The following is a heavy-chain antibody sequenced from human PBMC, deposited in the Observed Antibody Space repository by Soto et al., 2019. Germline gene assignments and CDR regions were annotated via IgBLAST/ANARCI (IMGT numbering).Heavy chain of an antibody. J-gene: IGHJ4*02. Sequence: SETLSLTCTVSDGSISSYYWSWIRQPPGKGLEWIGYIYYSGSTNYNPSLKSRVTISVDTSKNQFSLKLSSVTAADTAVYYCARHYGDSRGGSSPYYFDYWGQGTLVTVS. CDR1: DGSISSYY. CDR2: IYYSGST. CDR3: ARHYGDSRGGSSPYYFDY. D-gene: IGHD4-17*01. V-gene: IGHV4-59*08.